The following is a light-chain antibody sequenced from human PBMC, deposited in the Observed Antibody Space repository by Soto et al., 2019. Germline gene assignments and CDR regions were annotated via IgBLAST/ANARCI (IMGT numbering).Light chain of an antibody. CDR2: DAS. J-gene: IGKJ5*01. CDR1: QSVSSY. Sequence: EIVLTQSPATLALSPGERATLSCRASQSVSSYLAWYQQKPGQAPRLLISDASNRAPGIPVRFSGSGFGTDFTLTISSLEAEDFAVYYCQQYGSSPPITFGQGTRLEI. V-gene: IGKV3-11*01. CDR3: QQYGSSPPIT.